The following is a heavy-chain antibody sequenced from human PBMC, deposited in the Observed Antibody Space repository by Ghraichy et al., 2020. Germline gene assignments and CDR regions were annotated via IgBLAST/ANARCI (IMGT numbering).Heavy chain of an antibody. D-gene: IGHD2-2*01. CDR3: AKSFHGTTSYYS. Sequence: GGPLRLSCAASGFTFSTFAMSWVRQAPGKGLEWISAITTSGNTYYADSVKGRFTISTDSGDTTLSLQMSSLRAEDTAVYYCAKSFHGTTSYYSWGQGTLVTVSS. V-gene: IGHV3-23*01. CDR1: GFTFSTFA. CDR2: ITTSGNT. J-gene: IGHJ4*02.